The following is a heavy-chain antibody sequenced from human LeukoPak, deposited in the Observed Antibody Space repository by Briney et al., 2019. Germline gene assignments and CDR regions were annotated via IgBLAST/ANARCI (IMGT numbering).Heavy chain of an antibody. J-gene: IGHJ4*02. CDR1: GFTFSSYS. D-gene: IGHD3-10*01. CDR3: ARDGSYYGSGIDY. V-gene: IGHV3-21*04. Sequence: GGSLRLSCAASGFTFSSYSMNWVRQAPGKGPEWVSSISSSSSYIYYADSVKGRFTISRDNAKNSLYLQMNSLRAEDTAVYYCARDGSYYGSGIDYWGQGTLVTVSS. CDR2: ISSSSSYI.